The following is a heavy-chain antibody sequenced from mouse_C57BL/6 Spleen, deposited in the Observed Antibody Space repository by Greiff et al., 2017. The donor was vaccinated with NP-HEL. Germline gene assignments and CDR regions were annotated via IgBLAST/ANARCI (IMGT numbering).Heavy chain of an antibody. Sequence: VQLQQPGPELVKPGASVKISCKASGYSFTGYYMNWVKQSPEKSLEWIGEINPSTGGTTYNQKFKAKATLTVDKSSSTAYMQLKSLTSEDSAVYYCARNDYFDYWGQGTTLTVSS. V-gene: IGHV1-42*01. CDR2: INPSTGGT. CDR3: ARNDYFDY. CDR1: GYSFTGYY. J-gene: IGHJ2*01.